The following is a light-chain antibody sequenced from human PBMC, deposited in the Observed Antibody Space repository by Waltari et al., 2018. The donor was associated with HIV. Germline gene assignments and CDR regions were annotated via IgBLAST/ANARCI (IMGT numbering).Light chain of an antibody. V-gene: IGKV3-20*01. J-gene: IGKJ4*01. CDR2: DAS. CDR3: QQYAGFPLT. Sequence: EIVLTQSPGTLSLSLGDRATLSCRASQSVNSNFFTWYQHKPGQAPRLLIDDASTRATGIPDKFSGSGSGSDFTLTISRLEPEDFAVYYCQQYAGFPLTFGGGTKVDIK. CDR1: QSVNSNF.